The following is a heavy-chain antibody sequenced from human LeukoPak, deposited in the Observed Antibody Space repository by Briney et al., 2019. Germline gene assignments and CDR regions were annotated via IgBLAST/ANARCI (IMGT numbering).Heavy chain of an antibody. D-gene: IGHD3-3*02. Sequence: ASVKVSCKTSGYTFIAYYVHWVRQAPGQGLEWMGGINPNTGDTTYAQQFQGRVTMTRDTSLSTVYMELSSLRSDDTAVYYCARVVFDGSISRRFDSWGQGTQVAVFS. CDR1: GYTFIAYY. CDR3: ARVVFDGSISRRFDS. J-gene: IGHJ4*02. V-gene: IGHV1-2*02. CDR2: INPNTGDT.